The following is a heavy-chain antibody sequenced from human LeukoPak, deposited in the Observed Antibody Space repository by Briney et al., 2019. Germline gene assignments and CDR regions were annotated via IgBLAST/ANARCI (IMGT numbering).Heavy chain of an antibody. Sequence: GESLKISCKGSGYSFTSNWIAWVRQLPVKGLEWMGFIYPGDSDTRYSPSFQGQVTISADKSINTAYLQWSSLKASDTAMYYCARQKSYGSGSYCDYWGQGTLVSVSS. CDR2: IYPGDSDT. D-gene: IGHD3-10*01. J-gene: IGHJ4*02. CDR3: ARQKSYGSGSYCDY. V-gene: IGHV5-51*01. CDR1: GYSFTSNW.